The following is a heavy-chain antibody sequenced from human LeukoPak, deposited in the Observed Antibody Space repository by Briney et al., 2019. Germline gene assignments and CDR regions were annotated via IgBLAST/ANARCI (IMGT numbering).Heavy chain of an antibody. J-gene: IGHJ6*02. CDR2: IYPGDSDT. CDR3: ARIYCSSTSCYTDYGMDV. Sequence: GESLQISCKGSGYSFTSYWIGWVRQLPGKGLEWMGIIYPGDSDTRYSPSFQGQVTISADKSISTAYLQWSSLKASDTAMYYCARIYCSSTSCYTDYGMDVWGQGTTVTVSS. V-gene: IGHV5-51*01. CDR1: GYSFTSYW. D-gene: IGHD2-2*02.